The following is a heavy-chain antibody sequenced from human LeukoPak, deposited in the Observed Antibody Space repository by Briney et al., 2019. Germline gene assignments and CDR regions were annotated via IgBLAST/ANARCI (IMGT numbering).Heavy chain of an antibody. V-gene: IGHV4-59*01. D-gene: IGHD6-19*01. CDR1: GGSISGYY. Sequence: SETLSLTCTVSGGSISGYYLSWIRQPPGKGLEWIGYIYYSGSTNYNPSLKSRVTISVDTSKNQFSLRLSSVTAADTAVYYCTRTSYSSGWFDPWGRGTLVTVSS. J-gene: IGHJ5*02. CDR3: TRTSYSSGWFDP. CDR2: IYYSGST.